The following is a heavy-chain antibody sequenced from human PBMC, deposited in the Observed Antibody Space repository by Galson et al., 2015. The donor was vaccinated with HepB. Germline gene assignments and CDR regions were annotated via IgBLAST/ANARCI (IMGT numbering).Heavy chain of an antibody. CDR3: ARERGGESSGWYWSDAFDI. CDR2: ISSSNSYI. CDR1: GFTFSSYS. Sequence: SLRLSCAASGFTFSSYSMNWVRQAPGKGLEWVSSISSSNSYIYYADSLKGRFTISRDNAKNSLYLQMNSLRAEDTAVYYCARERGGESSGWYWSDAFDIWGQGTMVTVSS. V-gene: IGHV3-21*01. J-gene: IGHJ3*02. D-gene: IGHD6-19*01.